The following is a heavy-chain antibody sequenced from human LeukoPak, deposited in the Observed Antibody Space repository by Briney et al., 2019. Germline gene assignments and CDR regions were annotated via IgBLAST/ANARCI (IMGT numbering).Heavy chain of an antibody. J-gene: IGHJ3*02. Sequence: ASLKVSGKAFGYTFTSYYMQWVRQAPGQGLEWMGISNPSSGGTSYAQKFQGRVTMTRDTSPSTVYMELSSLRSEDAAVYYCARSHIYCSGGSCFDAPDAFDIWVQGTMVSVCS. D-gene: IGHD2-15*01. CDR3: ARSHIYCSGGSCFDAPDAFDI. V-gene: IGHV1-46*01. CDR1: GYTFTSYY. CDR2: SNPSSGGT.